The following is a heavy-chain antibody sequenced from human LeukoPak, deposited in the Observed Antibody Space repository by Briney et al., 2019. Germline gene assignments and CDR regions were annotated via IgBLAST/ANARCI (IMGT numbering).Heavy chain of an antibody. V-gene: IGHV1-46*01. D-gene: IGHD3-22*01. CDR3: ARMMTPRLYYDSSGYYYGAFDI. CDR1: GYTFTSYY. Sequence: ASVKVSCKASGYTFTSYYMHWVRQAPGQGLEWMGIINPSGGSTSYAQKFQGRVTMTRDTSTSTAYMELRSLRSDDPAVYYCARMMTPRLYYDSSGYYYGAFDIWGQGTMVTVSS. J-gene: IGHJ3*02. CDR2: INPSGGST.